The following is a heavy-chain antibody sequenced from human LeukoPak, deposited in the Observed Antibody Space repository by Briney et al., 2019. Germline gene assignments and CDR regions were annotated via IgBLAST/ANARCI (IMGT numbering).Heavy chain of an antibody. Sequence: SETLSLTCAVSGGSISSSNWGSWVRQPPGKGLEWIGEIYHSGSTYYNPSLKSRVTISVDRSKNQFSLKLSSVTAADTAVYYCASTQSLGLGASAAFLFDYWGQGTLVTVSS. CDR2: IYHSGST. CDR1: GGSISSSNW. J-gene: IGHJ4*02. V-gene: IGHV4-4*02. D-gene: IGHD1-26*01. CDR3: ASTQSLGLGASAAFLFDY.